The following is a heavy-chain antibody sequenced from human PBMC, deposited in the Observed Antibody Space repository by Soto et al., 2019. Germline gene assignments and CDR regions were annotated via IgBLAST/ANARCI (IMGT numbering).Heavy chain of an antibody. CDR1: GFSFSSYA. CDR3: AKGSIEYSASVDN. CDR2: ISARGGSS. J-gene: IGHJ4*02. V-gene: IGHV3-23*01. D-gene: IGHD4-4*01. Sequence: DVQLLESGGGLVQPGGSLRLSCAASGFSFSSYAMVWVRQAPGKGLEGVSVISARGGSSYFADSVKGQFTISRDNSKNVLSLEMNSLRAEDTAIYFCAKGSIEYSASVDNWGQGTLVLVSS.